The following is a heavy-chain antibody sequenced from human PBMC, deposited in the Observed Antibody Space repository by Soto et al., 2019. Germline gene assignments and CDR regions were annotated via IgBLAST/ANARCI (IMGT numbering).Heavy chain of an antibody. CDR1: GDSASRKNVA. CDR2: TYYTSKWYN. V-gene: IGHV6-1*01. CDR3: ARGQFYYYAMDV. J-gene: IGHJ6*02. D-gene: IGHD4-4*01. Sequence: SQTLSLTCAISGDSASRKNVAWNWIRQSPSRGLEWLGRTYYTSKWYNDYAVSVKSRITINPDTSKNQFSLQLNSVTPEDTAVYFCARGQFYYYAMDVWGQETTVTVS.